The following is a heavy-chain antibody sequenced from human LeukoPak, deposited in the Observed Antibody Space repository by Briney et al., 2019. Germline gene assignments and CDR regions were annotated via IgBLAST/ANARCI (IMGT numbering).Heavy chain of an antibody. CDR3: AKGQQWLVRSYFDY. V-gene: IGHV3-9*03. Sequence: GGSLRLSCAASGFTFDDYAMHWVRQAPGKGLEWVSGISWNSGSIGYAGSVKGRFTISRDNAKNSLYLQMNSLRAEDMALYYCAKGQQWLVRSYFDYWGQGTLVTVSS. J-gene: IGHJ4*02. CDR2: ISWNSGSI. D-gene: IGHD6-19*01. CDR1: GFTFDDYA.